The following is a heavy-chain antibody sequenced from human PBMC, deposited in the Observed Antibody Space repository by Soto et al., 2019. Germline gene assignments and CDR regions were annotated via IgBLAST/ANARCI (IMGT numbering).Heavy chain of an antibody. Sequence: EVQLLESGGGLVQPGGSLRLSCAASGFTFSSYAMSWVRQAPGRGLEWVSGITGNGFGTYYADSVQGRFAISRDYSKNTPYLQMNSLRAPDTALYFWAKVRGRTRSGSIKSVTDPWGQGTLVTVSS. V-gene: IGHV3-23*01. CDR2: ITGNGFGT. J-gene: IGHJ5*02. CDR3: AKVRGRTRSGSIKSVTDP. D-gene: IGHD3-10*01. CDR1: GFTFSSYA.